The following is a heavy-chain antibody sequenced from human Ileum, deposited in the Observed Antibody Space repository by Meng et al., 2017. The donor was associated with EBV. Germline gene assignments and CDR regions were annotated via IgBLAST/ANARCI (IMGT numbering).Heavy chain of an antibody. CDR2: IYQSGST. CDR3: AREGGSFDILTGYDI. J-gene: IGHJ4*02. CDR1: CGSVSSGHW. D-gene: IGHD3-9*01. V-gene: IGHV4-4*02. Sequence: QQPKSGPGLLQLSLPLSLTCVVACGSVSSGHWWSWVRQSHGKGLEWIGEIYQSGSTNYNPSLESRVTISLDKSENQLSLRLTSVTAADTAVYYCAREGGSFDILTGYDIWGQGTLVTVSS.